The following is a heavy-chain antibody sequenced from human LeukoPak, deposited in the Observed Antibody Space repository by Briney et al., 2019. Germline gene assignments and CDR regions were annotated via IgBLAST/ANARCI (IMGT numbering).Heavy chain of an antibody. Sequence: SETLSLTCTVSGGSISSYSWSWIRQPPGKGLEWIGYIYYSGSTNYNPSLKSRVTISVDTSKNQFSLKLSSVTAADTAVYYCARVLRGYSYGYYFDYWGQGTLVTVSS. CDR2: IYYSGST. D-gene: IGHD5-18*01. CDR1: GGSISSYS. J-gene: IGHJ4*02. V-gene: IGHV4-59*01. CDR3: ARVLRGYSYGYYFDY.